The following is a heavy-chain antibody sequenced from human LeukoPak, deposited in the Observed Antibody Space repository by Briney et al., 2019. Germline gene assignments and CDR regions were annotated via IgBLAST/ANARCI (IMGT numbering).Heavy chain of an antibody. CDR1: GYTFTSYY. D-gene: IGHD2-2*01. CDR3: ARLSIPSTPANNWFDP. V-gene: IGHV1-46*01. CDR2: INPSGGST. Sequence: GASVKVSCKASGYTFTSYYMHWVRQAPGQGLEWMGIINPSGGSTSYAQKFQGRVTMTRDMSTSTVYMELSGLRSEDTAVYYCARLSIPSTPANNWFDPWGQGTLVTVSS. J-gene: IGHJ5*02.